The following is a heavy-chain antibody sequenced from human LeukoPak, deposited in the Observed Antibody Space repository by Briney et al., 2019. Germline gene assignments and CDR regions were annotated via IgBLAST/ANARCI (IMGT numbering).Heavy chain of an antibody. CDR3: ATNTGTVFDY. D-gene: IGHD7-27*01. J-gene: IGHJ4*02. V-gene: IGHV4-59*01. CDR2: VYYTGST. CDR1: SGFITAYY. Sequence: SETLSLTCSVSSGFITAYYWSWIRQPPGKGLEWIGYVYYTGSTEYNPSLRSRVTISLEMSTHQFSLNLTSVTAAGTAVYYCATNTGTVFDYWGQGALVTVSS.